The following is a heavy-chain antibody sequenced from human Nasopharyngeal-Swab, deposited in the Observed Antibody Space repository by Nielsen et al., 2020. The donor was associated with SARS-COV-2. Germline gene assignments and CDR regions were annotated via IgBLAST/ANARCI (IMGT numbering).Heavy chain of an antibody. CDR2: IYYSEST. CDR3: ARTVDTAMVYYFDY. J-gene: IGHJ4*02. D-gene: IGHD5-18*01. Sequence: TLSLTCTVSGGPISSGGYYWSWTRKHPGKGLEWIGYIYYSESTYYNPSLKRRVTIPVDTSKNQFSLKLSSVTAADTAVYYCARTVDTAMVYYFDYWGQGTLVTVSS. CDR1: GGPISSGGYY. V-gene: IGHV4-31*03.